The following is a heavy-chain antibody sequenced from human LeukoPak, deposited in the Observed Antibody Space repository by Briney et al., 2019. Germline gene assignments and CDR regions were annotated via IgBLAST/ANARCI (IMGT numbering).Heavy chain of an antibody. CDR3: ARAVRYSSGPLTDLLPYSLDY. V-gene: IGHV1-46*01. CDR1: GYTFTSYY. J-gene: IGHJ4*02. Sequence: ASVKVSCKASGYTFTSYYMHWVRQAPGEGLEWMGIINPSGGSTSYAQKFQGRVTMTRDMSTSTVYMELSSLRSEDTAVYYCARAVRYSSGPLTDLLPYSLDYWGQGTLVTVSS. CDR2: INPSGGST. D-gene: IGHD6-19*01.